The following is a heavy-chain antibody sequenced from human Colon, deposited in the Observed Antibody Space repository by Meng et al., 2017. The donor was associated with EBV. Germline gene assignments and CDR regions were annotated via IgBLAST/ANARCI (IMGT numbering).Heavy chain of an antibody. D-gene: IGHD5-18*01. CDR1: VGAFSISSFY. CDR3: ARGIQIWHEIDY. V-gene: IGHV4-39*07. CDR2: MHYSGST. J-gene: IGHJ4*02. Sequence: QHQLQARGPGLVKPAESLALSFSVSVGAFSISSFYWGWIRQPAGKGLEWIGSMHYSGSTSYNPSLKSRVTISIDTSKNQFSLSLTSVTAADTAIYYRARGIQIWHEIDYWGQGTLVTVSS.